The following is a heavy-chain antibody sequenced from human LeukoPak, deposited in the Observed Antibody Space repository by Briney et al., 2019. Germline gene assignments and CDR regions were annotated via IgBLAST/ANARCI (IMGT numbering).Heavy chain of an antibody. CDR1: GFTFDNYG. V-gene: IGHV3-20*04. CDR2: INCNGGST. D-gene: IGHD3-3*01. Sequence: GGSLRLSCAASGFTFDNYGMSWVRQAPGKGLEWVAGINCNGGSTGYADSVKGRFTISRDNAKNSLYLQMNSLRAEDTAVYSCARGSLSKTDNFWSGGYYYYMDGWGKGTTVTVSS. CDR3: ARGSLSKTDNFWSGGYYYYMDG. J-gene: IGHJ6*03.